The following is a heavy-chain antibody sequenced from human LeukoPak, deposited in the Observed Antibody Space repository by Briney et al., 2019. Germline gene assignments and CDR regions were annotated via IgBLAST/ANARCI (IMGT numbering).Heavy chain of an antibody. D-gene: IGHD6-13*01. Sequence: GASVKVSCKASGYTFTSYGISWVRQAPGQGLEWMGWISAYNGNTNYAQKLQGRVTMTTDTSTSTAYMELRSLRSDDTAVYYCARVQPRIAAAGTLWFDPWGQGTLVTVSS. CDR1: GYTFTSYG. J-gene: IGHJ5*02. CDR3: ARVQPRIAAAGTLWFDP. CDR2: ISAYNGNT. V-gene: IGHV1-18*01.